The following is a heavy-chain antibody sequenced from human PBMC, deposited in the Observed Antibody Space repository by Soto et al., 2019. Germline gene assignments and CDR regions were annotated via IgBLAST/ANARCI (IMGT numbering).Heavy chain of an antibody. D-gene: IGHD3-22*01. V-gene: IGHV3-7*01. CDR2: IEQDGSET. CDR3: ARERHYYDRSGYQGY. CDR1: GFSFSSYW. Sequence: EVQLVESGGTLVQPGGSLRLSCAASGFSFSSYWMSWVRQAPGGGLAWVANIEQDGSETYYVDSVKGRFTVSRDNAKNSVYLQMNSLRVEDTAMYYCARERHYYDRSGYQGYWGQGSLVTVST. J-gene: IGHJ4*02.